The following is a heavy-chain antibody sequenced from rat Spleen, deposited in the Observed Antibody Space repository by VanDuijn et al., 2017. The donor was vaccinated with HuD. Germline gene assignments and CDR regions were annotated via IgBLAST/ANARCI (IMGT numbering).Heavy chain of an antibody. D-gene: IGHD4-3*01. V-gene: IGHV2S63*01. J-gene: IGHJ2*01. CDR2: VWNGGNT. CDR3: SGPGVDH. CDR1: GFSLTDYS. Sequence: EVQLKESGPGLVQPSQTLSLTCTVSGFSLTDYSVHWVRQPPGKGLEWMGVVWNGGNTAYNSALKSRLSISRDTAKSQVFLKMNSLQSEDTASYYCSGPGVDHWGQGVMVTVSS.